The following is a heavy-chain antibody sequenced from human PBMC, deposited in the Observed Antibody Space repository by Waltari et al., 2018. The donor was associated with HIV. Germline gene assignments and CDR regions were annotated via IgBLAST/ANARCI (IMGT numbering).Heavy chain of an antibody. Sequence: EVQLLESGGGLVQPGGSLRLSCALSGFTFRNYVISWVRQAPGKGLEWVSSTLPGGSYTYYPDSVKGRFSISRDISTNTLYLEMNSLRAEDTAIYYCAKFLDFRGSGWGRPFDYWGQGTLVTVSS. CDR3: AKFLDFRGSGWGRPFDY. CDR2: TLPGGSYT. D-gene: IGHD6-19*01. J-gene: IGHJ4*02. V-gene: IGHV3-23*01. CDR1: GFTFRNYV.